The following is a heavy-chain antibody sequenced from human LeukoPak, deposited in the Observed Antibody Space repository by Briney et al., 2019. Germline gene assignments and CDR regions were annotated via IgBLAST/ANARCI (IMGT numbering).Heavy chain of an antibody. V-gene: IGHV3-23*01. J-gene: IGHJ4*02. Sequence: GESLRLSCAACRLIFSRFDMSWARQAPGRALEWVSSISGCGASTYYAGSVKGRFTISRDNSRNTLYLQMSSLRAEDTAVYYCAKSHSVAVAGTYSTYYFDSWGQGTLVTVSS. CDR1: RLIFSRFD. CDR2: ISGCGAST. CDR3: AKSHSVAVAGTYSTYYFDS. D-gene: IGHD6-19*01.